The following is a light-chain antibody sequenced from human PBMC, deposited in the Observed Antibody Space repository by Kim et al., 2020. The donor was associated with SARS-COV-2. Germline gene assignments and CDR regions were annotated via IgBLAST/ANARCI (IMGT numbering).Light chain of an antibody. J-gene: IGKJ4*01. CDR2: DAS. Sequence: PGERATRSRRASQSVSSYLAWYQQKPGQATRLLIYDASNRATGIPARFSGSGSGTDFTLTISSLEPEDFAVYYCQQRSNWPPALTFGGGTKVDIK. V-gene: IGKV3-11*01. CDR3: QQRSNWPPALT. CDR1: QSVSSY.